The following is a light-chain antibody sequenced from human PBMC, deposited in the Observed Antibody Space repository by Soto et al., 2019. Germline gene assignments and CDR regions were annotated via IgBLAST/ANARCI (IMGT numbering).Light chain of an antibody. CDR1: SSNIGAGYD. J-gene: IGLJ1*01. CDR2: DNN. CDR3: QSYDSSLSGSYV. V-gene: IGLV1-40*01. Sequence: QSALTQPPSVSGAPGQRVIISCTGSSSNIGAGYDVHWYQQLPGTAPRLLIYDNNNRPSGVPARFSVSKSDTSASLAITGLQPEDEADYYCQSYDSSLSGSYVFGTGTKGTVL.